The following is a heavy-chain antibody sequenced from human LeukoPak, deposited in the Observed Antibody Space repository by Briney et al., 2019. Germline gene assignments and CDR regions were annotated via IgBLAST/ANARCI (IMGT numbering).Heavy chain of an antibody. CDR3: AKHPQD. J-gene: IGHJ4*02. CDR1: GFSFSSYE. Sequence: GGSLRLSCAASGFSFSSYEMNLVRQAPGKGLEWVSYISSSGNTIYYADSVRGRFTISRDNAKNSLYLQMNSLRAEDTAVYYCAKHPQDWGQGTLVSVSS. CDR2: ISSSGNTI. V-gene: IGHV3-48*03.